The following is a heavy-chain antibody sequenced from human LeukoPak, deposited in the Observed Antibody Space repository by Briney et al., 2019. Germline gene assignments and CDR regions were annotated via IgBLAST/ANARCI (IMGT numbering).Heavy chain of an antibody. Sequence: SETLSLTCTVSGGSISSYYWSWIRQPAGKGLEWIGSIYYSGSTYYNPSLKSRVTISVDTSKNQFSLKLSSVTAADTAVYYCARTIAAAGSNWFDPWGQGTLVTVSS. CDR3: ARTIAAAGSNWFDP. CDR1: GGSISSYY. V-gene: IGHV4-59*05. J-gene: IGHJ5*02. D-gene: IGHD6-13*01. CDR2: IYYSGST.